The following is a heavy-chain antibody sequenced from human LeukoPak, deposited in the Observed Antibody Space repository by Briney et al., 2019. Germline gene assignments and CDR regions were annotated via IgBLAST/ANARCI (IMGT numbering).Heavy chain of an antibody. D-gene: IGHD3/OR15-3a*01. V-gene: IGHV1-2*02. CDR3: ARDGTGYSPYWFDP. CDR1: GYTFTGYY. J-gene: IGHJ5*02. Sequence: ASVKVSCKASGYTFTGYYMHWVRQAPGQGLEWMGWINPNSGGTNYAQKFQGRVTMTRDTSISTAYMELSRLRSDDTAVYYCARDGTGYSPYWFDPWGQGTLATVSS. CDR2: INPNSGGT.